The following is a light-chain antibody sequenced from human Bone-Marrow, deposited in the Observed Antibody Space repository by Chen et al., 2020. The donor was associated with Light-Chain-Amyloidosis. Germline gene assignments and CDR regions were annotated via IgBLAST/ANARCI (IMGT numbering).Light chain of an antibody. Sequence: NFVLIQPHSVSESPGKTVTISCTRSSGYIASNYVHWYQQRPARSPTIVIYEDNQRPSGVPDRFSGSIDRSSNSASLTISGLKTEDEGDYYCQSYDIAKVFGGGTKVNVL. CDR2: EDN. CDR1: SGYIASNY. J-gene: IGLJ2*01. V-gene: IGLV6-57*01. CDR3: QSYDIAKV.